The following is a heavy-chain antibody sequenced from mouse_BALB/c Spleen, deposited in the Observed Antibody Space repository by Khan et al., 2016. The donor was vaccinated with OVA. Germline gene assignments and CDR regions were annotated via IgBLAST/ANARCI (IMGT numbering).Heavy chain of an antibody. CDR2: FFPNSGGS. CDR3: VRSGYGSFAF. Sequence: VQLQQSGPEVVKPGASVKIFCKASGYTFTDYNMDWLKQRHGKSLEWIGYFFPNSGGSGYNQKFKTKATLTVDISSSTAYMDLRSLTSEDSAVYYCVRSGYGSFAFWGQGTLVTVSA. D-gene: IGHD1-2*01. CDR1: GYTFTDYN. V-gene: IGHV1S29*02. J-gene: IGHJ3*01.